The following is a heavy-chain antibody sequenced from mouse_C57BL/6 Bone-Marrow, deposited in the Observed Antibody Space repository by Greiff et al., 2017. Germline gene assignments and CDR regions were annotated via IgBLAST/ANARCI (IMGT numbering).Heavy chain of an antibody. D-gene: IGHD1-1*01. Sequence: EVKLVESGGGLVQPGESLKLSCESNEYEFPSHDMSWVRKTPEKRLELVAAINSDGGSTYYPDTMERRFIISRDNTKKTLYLQMSSLRSEDTALYYCARHYYGSSPFYYAMDYWGQGTSVTVSS. CDR3: ARHYYGSSPFYYAMDY. CDR1: EYEFPSHD. J-gene: IGHJ4*01. CDR2: INSDGGST. V-gene: IGHV5-2*01.